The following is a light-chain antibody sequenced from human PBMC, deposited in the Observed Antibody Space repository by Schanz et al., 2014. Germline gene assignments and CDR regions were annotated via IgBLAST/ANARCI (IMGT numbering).Light chain of an antibody. CDR1: SSDVGTFNY. CDR2: EVS. Sequence: QSALTQPASVSGSPGQSITLSCTGTSSDVGTFNYVSWYQQHPGKAPKLMIYEVSKRPSGVPDRFSGSKSGNTASLTVSGLQAEDEADYYCSSYAGSNNLLVFGGGTKLTVL. CDR3: SSYAGSNNLLV. J-gene: IGLJ2*01. V-gene: IGLV2-8*01.